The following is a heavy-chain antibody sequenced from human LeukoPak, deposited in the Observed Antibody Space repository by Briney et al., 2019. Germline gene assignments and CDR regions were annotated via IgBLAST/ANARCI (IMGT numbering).Heavy chain of an antibody. CDR2: IYYSGST. J-gene: IGHJ4*02. D-gene: IGHD6-13*01. Sequence: SETLSLTCTVSGGSISSSSYYWGWIRQPPGKGLEWIGSIYYSGSTYYNPSLKSRVTISVDTSKNQFSLKLSSVTAADTAVYYCARMGGIAAAGDYIDYWGQGTLVTVSS. CDR3: ARMGGIAAAGDYIDY. CDR1: GGSISSSSYY. V-gene: IGHV4-39*07.